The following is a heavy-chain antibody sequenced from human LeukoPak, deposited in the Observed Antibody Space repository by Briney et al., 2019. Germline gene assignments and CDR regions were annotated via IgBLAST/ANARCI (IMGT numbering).Heavy chain of an antibody. V-gene: IGHV4-34*01. Sequence: SETLSLTCAVYGGSFSGYYWSWIRQPPGKGLEWIGEINHSGSTNYNPSLKRRVTISVDTSKNQFSLKLSSVTAADTAVYYCARGPKYYDFWSGYYSGYFQHWGQGTLVTVSS. CDR2: INHSGST. CDR1: GGSFSGYY. D-gene: IGHD3-3*01. J-gene: IGHJ1*01. CDR3: ARGPKYYDFWSGYYSGYFQH.